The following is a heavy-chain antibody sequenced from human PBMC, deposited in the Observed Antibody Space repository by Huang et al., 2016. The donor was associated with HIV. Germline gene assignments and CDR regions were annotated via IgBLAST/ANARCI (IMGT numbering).Heavy chain of an antibody. J-gene: IGHJ6*04. CDR1: GYSFTSCD. CDR2: MNPGSGNR. D-gene: IGHD6-13*01. Sequence: QVQLVQSGAEVRMPGASVKVSCEASGYSFTSCDIHWVRQATGKGVGWMGGMNPGSGNRVYAQKFQGRVTFTGNATQSTAYMELSSLRSEDTAVYFCAKGRGGKQQLITQSFYYYYCLDVWGGGTTVTVSS. V-gene: IGHV1-8*02. CDR3: AKGRGGKQQLITQSFYYYYCLDV.